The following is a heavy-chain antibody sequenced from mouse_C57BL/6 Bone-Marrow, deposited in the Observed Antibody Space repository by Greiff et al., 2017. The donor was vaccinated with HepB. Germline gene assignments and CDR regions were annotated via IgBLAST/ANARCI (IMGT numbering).Heavy chain of an antibody. J-gene: IGHJ4*01. CDR2: INPYNGDT. CDR1: GYSFTGYF. CDR3: ARAKIYGSSLYYAMDY. D-gene: IGHD1-1*01. V-gene: IGHV1-20*01. Sequence: VQLQQSGPELVKPGDSVKISCKASGYSFTGYFMNWVMQSHGKSLEWIGRINPYNGDTFYNQKFKGKATLTVDKSSSTAHMELRSLTSEDSAVYYWARAKIYGSSLYYAMDYWGQGTSVTVSS.